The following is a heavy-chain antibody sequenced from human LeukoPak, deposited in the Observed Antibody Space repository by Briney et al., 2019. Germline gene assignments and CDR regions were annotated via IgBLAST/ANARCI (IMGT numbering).Heavy chain of an antibody. CDR2: INTNTGNP. V-gene: IGHV7-4-1*02. CDR3: ARLPPHGASWIQLWTDYYYYGMDV. D-gene: IGHD5-18*01. Sequence: ASVKVSCKASGYTFTSYAMNWVRQAPGQGLEWMGWINTNTGNPTYAQGFTGRFVFSLDTSVSTAYLQISSLKAEDTAVYYCARLPPHGASWIQLWTDYYYYGMDVWGQGTTVTVSS. CDR1: GYTFTSYA. J-gene: IGHJ6*02.